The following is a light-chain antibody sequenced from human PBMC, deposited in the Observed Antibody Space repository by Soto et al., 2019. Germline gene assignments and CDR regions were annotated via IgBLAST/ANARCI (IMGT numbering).Light chain of an antibody. CDR3: CSYAGRSTYV. CDR1: SSDVGSYNL. J-gene: IGLJ1*01. CDR2: EGS. V-gene: IGLV2-23*01. Sequence: QSALTQPASVSGSPGQSITISCTGTSSDVGSYNLVSWYQQHPGKAPKLMIYEGSKRPSGVSNRFSGSKSGNTASLRISGLQAEDEADYYCCSYAGRSTYVFGTGTKLTVL.